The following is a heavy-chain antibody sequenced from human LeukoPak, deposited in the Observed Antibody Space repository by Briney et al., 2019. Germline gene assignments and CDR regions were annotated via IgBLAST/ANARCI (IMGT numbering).Heavy chain of an antibody. CDR1: GHTFTSYD. CDR2: MNPNSGNT. V-gene: IGHV1-8*01. J-gene: IGHJ6*02. Sequence: ASVKVSCKASGHTFTSYDINWVRQATGQGLEWMGWMNPNSGNTGYAQKFRGRVTMTRNTSISTAYMELSSLRSEDTAVYYCARAKKQILAYGMDVWGQGTTVTVSS. D-gene: IGHD3-3*01. CDR3: ARAKKQILAYGMDV.